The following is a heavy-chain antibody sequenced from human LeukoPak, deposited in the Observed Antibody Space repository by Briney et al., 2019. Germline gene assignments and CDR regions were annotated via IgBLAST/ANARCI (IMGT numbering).Heavy chain of an antibody. D-gene: IGHD4-17*01. Sequence: ASVKVSCKASGYTFTDYHMHWVRQAPGQGLEWMGWINPNSGGTNYAPKLQGRVTMTRDTSISTAYMELRRLKSDDTAMYYCARVVGFGDYPFDYWGQGTLVTVSS. V-gene: IGHV1-2*02. CDR3: ARVVGFGDYPFDY. CDR1: GYTFTDYH. CDR2: INPNSGGT. J-gene: IGHJ4*02.